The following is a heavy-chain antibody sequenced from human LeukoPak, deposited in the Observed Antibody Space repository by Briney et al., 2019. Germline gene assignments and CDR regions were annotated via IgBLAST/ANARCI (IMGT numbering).Heavy chain of an antibody. D-gene: IGHD5-24*01. CDR2: ISSSSSYI. Sequence: GGSLRLSCAASGVTFSSYSRNWVRQAPGKGLEWVSSISSSSSYIYYADSVKGRFTISRDNAKNSLYLQMNSLRAEDTAVYYCARDLGDGYNRPLYYFDYWGQGTLVTVSS. J-gene: IGHJ4*02. CDR1: GVTFSSYS. V-gene: IGHV3-21*01. CDR3: ARDLGDGYNRPLYYFDY.